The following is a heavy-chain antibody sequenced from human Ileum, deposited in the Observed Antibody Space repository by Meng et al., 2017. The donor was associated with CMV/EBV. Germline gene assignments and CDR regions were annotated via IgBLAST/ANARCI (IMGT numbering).Heavy chain of an antibody. V-gene: IGHV3-23*01. J-gene: IGHJ6*02. D-gene: IGHD2-2*01. CDR2: ISGSGGST. CDR1: GFTFSSYS. Sequence: GESLKISCAASGFTFSSYSMSWVRQVPGKGLEWVSAISGSGGSTYYADSVKGRFTISRDNSKNTLYLQMNSLRAEDTAVYYCAKGHIVVVPAGVDVWGQGTTVTVSS. CDR3: AKGHIVVVPAGVDV.